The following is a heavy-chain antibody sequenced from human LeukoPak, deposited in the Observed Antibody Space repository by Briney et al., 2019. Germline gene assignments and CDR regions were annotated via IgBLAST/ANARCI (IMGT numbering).Heavy chain of an antibody. CDR3: AREGHTCGSDY. CDR1: GFTFSDYY. J-gene: IGHJ4*02. V-gene: IGHV3-11*01. Sequence: PGGSLRLSCTASGFTFSDYYMSWIRQAPGKGLEWVSYVSQSGSTIYYADSVKGRFTISRDNGKNSLYLQMNSLRAEDTGMYYCAREGHTCGSDYWGQGTLVTVSS. CDR2: VSQSGSTI. D-gene: IGHD2-21*01.